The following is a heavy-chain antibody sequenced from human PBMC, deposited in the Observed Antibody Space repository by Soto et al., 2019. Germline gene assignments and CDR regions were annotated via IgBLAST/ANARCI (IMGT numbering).Heavy chain of an antibody. Sequence: QVQLVQSGAEVKKPGASVKVSCKASGYTFTSHAMHWVRQAPGQRLEWMGWINAGNGNTKYSQKFQGRVTITRDTSASTAYMELSSLRSEDTAVYYCARDLGTAVAFDYWGQGTLVTVSS. J-gene: IGHJ4*02. CDR2: INAGNGNT. V-gene: IGHV1-3*01. D-gene: IGHD6-19*01. CDR3: ARDLGTAVAFDY. CDR1: GYTFTSHA.